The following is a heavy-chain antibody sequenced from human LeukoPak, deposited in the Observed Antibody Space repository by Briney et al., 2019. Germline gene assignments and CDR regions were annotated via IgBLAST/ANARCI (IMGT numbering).Heavy chain of an antibody. Sequence: PSETLSLTCTVSGGSISSYYWSSIRQPPGKGLELNGYIYYSGSTNYNPSLKSRVTISVDTSKNQFSLKLSSVTAADTAVYYCARAAYYYGSGSLYYFDYWGQETLVTVSS. CDR2: IYYSGST. J-gene: IGHJ4*02. V-gene: IGHV4-59*01. D-gene: IGHD3-10*01. CDR3: ARAAYYYGSGSLYYFDY. CDR1: GGSISSYY.